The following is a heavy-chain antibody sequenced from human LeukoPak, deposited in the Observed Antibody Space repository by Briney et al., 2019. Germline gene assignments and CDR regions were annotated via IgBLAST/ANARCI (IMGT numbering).Heavy chain of an antibody. CDR3: ARAYLSLGGYDSSGYTPDNWFDP. V-gene: IGHV1-8*03. CDR1: GYTFTSYD. CDR2: MNPNSGNT. Sequence: GASVKVSCKASGYTFTSYDINWVRQTTGQGLEWMGWMNPNSGNTGYAQKFQGRVTITRNTSISTAYMELSSLRSEDTAVYYCARAYLSLGGYDSSGYTPDNWFDPWGQGTLVTVSS. J-gene: IGHJ5*02. D-gene: IGHD3-22*01.